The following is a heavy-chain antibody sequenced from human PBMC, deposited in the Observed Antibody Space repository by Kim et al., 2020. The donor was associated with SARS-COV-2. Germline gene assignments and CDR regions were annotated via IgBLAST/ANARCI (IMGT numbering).Heavy chain of an antibody. J-gene: IGHJ6*02. D-gene: IGHD3-22*01. V-gene: IGHV3-21*05. CDR2: ISSNSNYI. Sequence: GGSLRLSCAASGFSFSGYGMNWVRQAPGKGLEWISYISSNSNYIYYADSVEGRFTVSRDNADNSLYLQMDRLRDEDTAVYYCARMDLSAMIVVVLGVYGMDVWGQGTTVLVSS. CDR3: ARMDLSAMIVVVLGVYGMDV. CDR1: GFSFSGYG.